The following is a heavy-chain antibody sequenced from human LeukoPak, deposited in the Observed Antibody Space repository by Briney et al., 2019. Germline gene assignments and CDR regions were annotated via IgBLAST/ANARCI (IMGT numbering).Heavy chain of an antibody. CDR3: ARGLGVVTAQSEQPKPRYFDL. V-gene: IGHV1-18*01. Sequence: ASVTVSCKASGYTFIGYGISWVRQAPGQGLEWMGWISGYKYNTNYAQNLQGRVTMTTDTSTSTAYMELRSLRSDDTAVYYCARGLGVVTAQSEQPKPRYFDLWGRGTQVTVSS. CDR2: ISGYKYNT. CDR1: GYTFIGYG. D-gene: IGHD2-21*02. J-gene: IGHJ2*01.